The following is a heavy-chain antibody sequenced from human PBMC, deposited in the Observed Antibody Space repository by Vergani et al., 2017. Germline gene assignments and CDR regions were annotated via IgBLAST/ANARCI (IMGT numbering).Heavy chain of an antibody. CDR2: IKQDGSEK. CDR3: ARDLDYGGNSRFWLYYYYGMDV. D-gene: IGHD4-23*01. CDR1: GFTFSSYW. J-gene: IGHJ6*02. V-gene: IGHV3-7*01. Sequence: EVQLVESGGGLVQPGGSLRLSCAASGFTFSSYWMSWVRQAPGKGLEWVANIKQDGSEKYYVDSVKGRFTISRDNAKNSLYLQMNSLRAEDTAVYYCARDLDYGGNSRFWLYYYYGMDVWGQGTTVTVSS.